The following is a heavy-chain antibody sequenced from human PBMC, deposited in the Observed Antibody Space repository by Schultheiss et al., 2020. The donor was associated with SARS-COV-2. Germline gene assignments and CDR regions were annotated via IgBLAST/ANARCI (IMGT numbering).Heavy chain of an antibody. CDR1: GFTFSSYG. V-gene: IGHV3-30*19. D-gene: IGHD6-19*01. CDR3: ARAPPQQWLVLFDY. CDR2: IWYDGSNK. J-gene: IGHJ4*02. Sequence: GGSLRLSCAASGFTFSSYGMHWVRQAPGKGLEWVAVIWYDGSNKYYADSVKGRFTISRDNSKNTLYLQMNSLRAEDTAVYYCARAPPQQWLVLFDYWGQGTLVTVSS.